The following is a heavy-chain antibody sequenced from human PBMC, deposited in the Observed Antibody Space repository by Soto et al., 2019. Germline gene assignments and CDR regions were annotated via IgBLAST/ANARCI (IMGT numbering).Heavy chain of an antibody. Sequence: VESLTISCKVSGYSFTSYWIVWVRQMPGKGLEWMGIIYPGDSDTRYSPSFQGQVTISADKSISTAYLQWSSLKASDTAMYYCATDSSSWYRAAFDIWGQGTMVTVSS. J-gene: IGHJ3*02. D-gene: IGHD6-13*01. CDR2: IYPGDSDT. V-gene: IGHV5-51*01. CDR1: GYSFTSYW. CDR3: ATDSSSWYRAAFDI.